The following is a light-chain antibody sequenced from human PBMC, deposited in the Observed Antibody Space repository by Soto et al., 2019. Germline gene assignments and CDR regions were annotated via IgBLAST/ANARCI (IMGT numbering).Light chain of an antibody. CDR3: QQRSSWPFT. Sequence: EIVLTQSPATLSLSPGERATLSCRASQSVSSYLAWYQQKAGQAPRLLIYDASNRATGIPARFSGSGSGTDFTLTSSSLEPEDFAVYHCQQRSSWPFTFGPGTKVDIK. J-gene: IGKJ3*01. V-gene: IGKV3-11*01. CDR1: QSVSSY. CDR2: DAS.